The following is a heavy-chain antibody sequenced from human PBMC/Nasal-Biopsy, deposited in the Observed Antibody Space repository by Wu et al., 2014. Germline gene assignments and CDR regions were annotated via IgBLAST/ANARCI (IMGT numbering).Heavy chain of an antibody. CDR3: ARDEWELLQPYYFDY. V-gene: IGHV3-48*03. CDR2: IGYSGTTI. Sequence: LRLSCAASGFSFSNYEMNWVRQAPGKGLEWVSYIGYSGTTIYYADSVKGRFTISRDNAKNSLYLQMNSLRAEDTAVYYCARDEWELLQPYYFDYWGQGTLVTVSS. J-gene: IGHJ4*02. D-gene: IGHD1-26*01. CDR1: GFSFSNYE.